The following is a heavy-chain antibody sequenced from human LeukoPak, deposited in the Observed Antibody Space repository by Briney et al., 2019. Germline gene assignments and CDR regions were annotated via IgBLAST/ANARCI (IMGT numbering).Heavy chain of an antibody. CDR2: INHSVST. Sequence: SETLSLTCVVYGGSFSGYYWSCIRQPPGKGLEWIGEINHSVSTNYNPPLMCRVTISVDTSKNQFSLKLSSVSAANKAVYYCARGHRYYYDSSGYYYYYYMDVWGKGTTVTVSS. CDR1: GGSFSGYY. CDR3: ARGHRYYYDSSGYYYYYYMDV. D-gene: IGHD3-22*01. V-gene: IGHV4-34*01. J-gene: IGHJ6*03.